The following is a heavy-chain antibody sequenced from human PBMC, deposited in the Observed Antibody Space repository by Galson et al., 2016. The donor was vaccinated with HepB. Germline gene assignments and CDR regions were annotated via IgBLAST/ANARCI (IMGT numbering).Heavy chain of an antibody. D-gene: IGHD5-12*01. CDR2: IKSKTDGGTT. CDR3: TTRKGYDYAPYYFYYGMDV. Sequence: SLRLSCAASGFTFSNAWMSWVRQAPGKGLEWVGRIKSKTDGGTTDYAAPVKGRFTISRDDSKNTLYLQMNSLKTEDTAVYYCTTRKGYDYAPYYFYYGMDVWGQGTTVTVPS. CDR1: GFTFSNAW. J-gene: IGHJ6*02. V-gene: IGHV3-15*01.